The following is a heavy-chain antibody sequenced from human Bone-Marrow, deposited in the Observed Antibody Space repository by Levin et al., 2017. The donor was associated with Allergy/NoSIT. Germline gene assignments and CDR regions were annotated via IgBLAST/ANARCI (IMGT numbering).Heavy chain of an antibody. J-gene: IGHJ4*02. CDR3: ARDWGVGVAVLNY. Sequence: GGSLRLSCVASGFTFTSYGMNWVRQAPGKGLEWVAGLWSDGTNKDYADSVKGRFTISRDNSKNTVDLQMNSLRPEDTALYYCARDWGVGVAVLNYWGQGALVTVSS. D-gene: IGHD2-15*01. CDR2: LWSDGTNK. CDR1: GFTFTSYG. V-gene: IGHV3-33*01.